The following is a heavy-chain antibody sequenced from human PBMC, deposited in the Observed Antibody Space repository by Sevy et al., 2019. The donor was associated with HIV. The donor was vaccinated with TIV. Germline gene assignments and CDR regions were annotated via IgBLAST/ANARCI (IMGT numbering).Heavy chain of an antibody. CDR1: GGSISSSSYY. CDR3: ARAYGSGSGYYYYGMDV. D-gene: IGHD3-10*01. V-gene: IGHV4-39*01. CDR2: IYYSGST. Sequence: SETLSLTCTVSGGSISSSSYYWGWIRQPPGKGLEWIGSIYYSGSTYYNPSLKSRVTISVDTSKNQSSLKLSSVTAADTAVYYCARAYGSGSGYYYYGMDVWGQGTTVTVSS. J-gene: IGHJ6*02.